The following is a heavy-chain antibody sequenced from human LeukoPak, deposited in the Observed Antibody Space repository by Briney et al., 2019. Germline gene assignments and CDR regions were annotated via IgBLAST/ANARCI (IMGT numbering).Heavy chain of an antibody. CDR3: ARGGHGHTQNDY. V-gene: IGHV1-2*02. D-gene: IGHD5-24*01. J-gene: IGHJ4*02. CDR2: INPNTGGT. CDR1: GYAFTDYY. Sequence: ASVKVSCKASGYAFTDYYMHWVRQAPGQGLEWMGWINPNTGGTNYAQNFQGRVTMTRDTSITTSYMDLSSLLSDDTALYYCARGGHGHTQNDYWGQGTLVTVSS.